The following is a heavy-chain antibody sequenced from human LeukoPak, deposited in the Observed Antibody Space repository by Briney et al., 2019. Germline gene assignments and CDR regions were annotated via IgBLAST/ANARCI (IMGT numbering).Heavy chain of an antibody. CDR3: ATDGSGSIWNAAY. CDR1: GFTVSTNY. Sequence: GGSLRLSCAASGFTVSTNYMIWVRQAPGKGLEWVSNIYSSGSTYYADSVKGRFTISRDNSKNTMYLQMNSLRAEDTAVYYCATDGSGSIWNAAYWGQGTLVTVSS. V-gene: IGHV3-53*01. D-gene: IGHD3-10*01. J-gene: IGHJ4*02. CDR2: IYSSGST.